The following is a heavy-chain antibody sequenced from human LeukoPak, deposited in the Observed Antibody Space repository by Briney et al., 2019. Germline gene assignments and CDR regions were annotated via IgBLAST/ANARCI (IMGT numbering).Heavy chain of an antibody. CDR1: GDSISSYF. CDR2: IYASGSA. J-gene: IGHJ4*02. CDR3: ARVAYDILTGHLYYFDY. D-gene: IGHD3-9*01. Sequence: NPSETLSLTCTVSGDSISSYFWSWIRQPAGKGLEWIGRIYASGSANYNPSLKSRVTMSVDTSKNQSSLKLSSVTAADTAVYYCARVAYDILTGHLYYFDYWGQGTLSPSP. V-gene: IGHV4-4*07.